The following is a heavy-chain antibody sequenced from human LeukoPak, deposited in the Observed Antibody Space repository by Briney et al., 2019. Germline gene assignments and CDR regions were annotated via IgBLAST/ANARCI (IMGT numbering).Heavy chain of an antibody. CDR1: GFTFSTYE. CDR2: IGNSGSTI. J-gene: IGHJ4*02. V-gene: IGHV3-48*03. Sequence: PGGSLRLSCEASGFTFSTYEMNWVRQTPGKGLEWVSCIGNSGSTIYYADSVKGRFTISRDNAKNSLYLQMNSLRAEDTAVYYCARNGPVAVAGGFDYWGQGTLVTVSS. D-gene: IGHD6-19*01. CDR3: ARNGPVAVAGGFDY.